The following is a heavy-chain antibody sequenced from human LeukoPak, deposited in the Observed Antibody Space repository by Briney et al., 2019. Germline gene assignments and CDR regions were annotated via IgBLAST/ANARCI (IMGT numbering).Heavy chain of an antibody. D-gene: IGHD6-19*01. V-gene: IGHV1-46*01. J-gene: IGHJ4*02. CDR1: GYTFTSYY. CDR3: ARGGGAAVAGFAHDY. CDR2: INPSDGST. Sequence: ASVKVSCKASGYTFTSYYVHWVRQAPGQGLEWMGIINPSDGSTSYAQKFQGRVTMTRDTSTSTVYMELSSLRSEDTAVYYCARGGGAAVAGFAHDYWGQGTLVTVSS.